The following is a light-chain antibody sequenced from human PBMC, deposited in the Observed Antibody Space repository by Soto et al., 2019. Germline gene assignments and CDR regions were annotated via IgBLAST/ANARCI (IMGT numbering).Light chain of an antibody. CDR2: WAS. Sequence: DIVMTQSPDSLAVSLGERATVNCKSSQSVLYSSNNKNYLAWYQQKPGQPPKLLISWASTRESGVPDRFSGSXXXXDFXLTISSLQAEDVAVYYCQQYYSTPLTFGQGTKLKIK. CDR1: QSVLYSSNNKNY. CDR3: QQYYSTPLT. V-gene: IGKV4-1*01. J-gene: IGKJ2*01.